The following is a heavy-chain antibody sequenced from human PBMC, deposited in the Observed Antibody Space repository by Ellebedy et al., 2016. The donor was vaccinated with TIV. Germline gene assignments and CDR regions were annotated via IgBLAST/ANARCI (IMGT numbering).Heavy chain of an antibody. J-gene: IGHJ5*02. CDR2: ISGSCDLI. D-gene: IGHD2/OR15-2a*01. V-gene: IGHV3-48*02. CDR1: GFTFSYYG. Sequence: PGGSLRLSCAASGFTFSYYGMNWVRQAPGKGLVWVSYISGSCDLIHYADSVKGRFTISRDNAKSSLYLHMNSVRDEDTALYYSSRGQYFYDNWLDPWGQGTLVTVSS. CDR3: SRGQYFYDNWLDP.